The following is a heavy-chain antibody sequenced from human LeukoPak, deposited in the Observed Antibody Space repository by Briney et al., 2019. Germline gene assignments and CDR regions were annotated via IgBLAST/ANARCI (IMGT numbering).Heavy chain of an antibody. CDR3: AGAYVDTAPIGMDV. J-gene: IGHJ6*02. CDR1: GGTFSSYA. CDR2: IIPILGIA. D-gene: IGHD5-18*01. Sequence: GASVKVSCKASGGTFSSYAISWVRQAPGQGLEWMGRIIPILGIANYAQKFQGRVTITADKSMSTAYMELSSLRSEDTAVYYCAGAYVDTAPIGMDVWGQGTTVTVSS. V-gene: IGHV1-69*04.